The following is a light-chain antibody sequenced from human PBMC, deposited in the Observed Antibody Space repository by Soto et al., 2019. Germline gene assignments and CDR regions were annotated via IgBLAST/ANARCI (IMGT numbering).Light chain of an antibody. Sequence: DIQMTQSPSTLSASVGDRVTITCRASQSISNWLAWYQQRPGKAPKLLIYKASSSEGGVPSRFSGSGSGTEFTLTISSLQPDDFATYYCQQYNTYSRTFGQGTKVEIK. CDR3: QQYNTYSRT. J-gene: IGKJ1*01. V-gene: IGKV1-5*03. CDR2: KAS. CDR1: QSISNW.